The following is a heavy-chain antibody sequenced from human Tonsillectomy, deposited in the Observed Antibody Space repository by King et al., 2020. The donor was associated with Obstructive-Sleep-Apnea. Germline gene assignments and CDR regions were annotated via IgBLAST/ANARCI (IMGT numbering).Heavy chain of an antibody. CDR1: GFSLSTDGVG. J-gene: IGHJ4*02. V-gene: IGHV2-5*02. CDR3: AHRRRNTYCFDY. D-gene: IGHD3-16*02. Sequence: LTLKESGPTLVKPTQTLTVTCTFSGFSLSTDGVGVGWIRQPPGKALDWLALIYWDDVKRYSPSLKSRLTVTQDTSTNQVVLTMTNMGPVDTATYYCAHRRRNTYCFDYWGQGTLVTVSS. CDR2: IYWDDVK.